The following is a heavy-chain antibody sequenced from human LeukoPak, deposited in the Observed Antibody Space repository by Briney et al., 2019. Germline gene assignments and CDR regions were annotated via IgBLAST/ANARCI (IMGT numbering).Heavy chain of an antibody. D-gene: IGHD1-26*01. CDR2: IYYSGST. CDR1: GGSISSYY. V-gene: IGHV4-59*01. CDR3: ARSLGSLPRDNAFDI. Sequence: PSETLSLTCNVSGGSISSYYWSWIRQPPGKGLEWIGYIYYSGSTNYNPSLKSRVTISVDTSKNQFSLKLSSVTAADTAVYYCARSLGSLPRDNAFDIWGQGTMVTVSS. J-gene: IGHJ3*02.